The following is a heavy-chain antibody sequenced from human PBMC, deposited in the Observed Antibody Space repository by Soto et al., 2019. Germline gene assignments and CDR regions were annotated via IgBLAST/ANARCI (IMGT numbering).Heavy chain of an antibody. V-gene: IGHV3-7*05. CDR1: GCTFRSYC. J-gene: IGHJ4*02. D-gene: IGHD2-15*01. CDR3: ARDRRFCSGGICYSSYLDY. CDR2: INQDGSEK. Sequence: GRSMRLSCPSAGCTFRSYCMTWVRQTPGKGLEWVASINQDGSEKYYVDSVKGRFTISRDNAESSLYLQMNSPRAEDTAVYYCARDRRFCSGGICYSSYLDYWGQGALVTVSS.